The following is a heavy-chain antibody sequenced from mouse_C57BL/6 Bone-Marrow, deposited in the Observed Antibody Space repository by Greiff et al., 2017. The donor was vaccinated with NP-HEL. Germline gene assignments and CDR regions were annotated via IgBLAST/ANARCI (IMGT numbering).Heavy chain of an antibody. V-gene: IGHV5-6*01. Sequence: EVQVVESGGDLVKPGGSLKLSCAASGFTFSSYGMSWVRQTPDKRLEWVATISSGGSYTYYPDSVKGRFTITRDHANNTLYLQMSILKSEDTSMYYCASPYYYVVAWFAYWGQGTLVTVSA. CDR3: ASPYYYVVAWFAY. J-gene: IGHJ3*01. D-gene: IGHD1-1*01. CDR1: GFTFSSYG. CDR2: ISSGGSYT.